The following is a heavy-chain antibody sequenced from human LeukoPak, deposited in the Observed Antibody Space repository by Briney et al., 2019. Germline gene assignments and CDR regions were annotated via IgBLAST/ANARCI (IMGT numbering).Heavy chain of an antibody. CDR2: INHSGST. Sequence: PSETLSLTCAVYGGSFSGYYWSWIRQPPGKGLEWIGEINHSGSTNYNPSLKSRVTISVDTSKNQFSLKLSSVTAADTAVYYCARGGEIAATSHYGMDVWGQGTTVTVSS. CDR1: GGSFSGYY. V-gene: IGHV4-34*01. J-gene: IGHJ6*02. D-gene: IGHD6-6*01. CDR3: ARGGEIAATSHYGMDV.